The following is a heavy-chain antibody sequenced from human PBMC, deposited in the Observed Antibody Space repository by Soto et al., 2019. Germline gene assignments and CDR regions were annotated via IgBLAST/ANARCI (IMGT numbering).Heavy chain of an antibody. Sequence: SVKVSCKASGGTFSSYAISWVRHAPGQGLEWMGGIIPIFGTATYAQKFQVRVTITADESTSTAYVELSSLRYEDTAVYYCASTQWGPYDYSNYYYYYGMDAWGQGTTVTVSS. J-gene: IGHJ6*02. D-gene: IGHD4-4*01. CDR1: GGTFSSYA. V-gene: IGHV1-69*13. CDR2: IIPIFGTA. CDR3: ASTQWGPYDYSNYYYYYGMDA.